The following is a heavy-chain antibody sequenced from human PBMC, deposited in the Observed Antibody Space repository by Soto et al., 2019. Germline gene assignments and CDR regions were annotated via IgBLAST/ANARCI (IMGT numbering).Heavy chain of an antibody. CDR3: AREVGYCSVSFCYTYFHY. CDR2: INAGNGNT. D-gene: IGHD2-8*02. Sequence: QVQLVQSGAEVKKPGASVKVSCKASGYTFTSYTVHWVRQAPGQRLEWMGWINAGNGNTKYSQKLQGRVAITRDTSASTAYMELSSLRSEDTAVYYCAREVGYCSVSFCYTYFHYWGQGTLVIVSS. CDR1: GYTFTSYT. J-gene: IGHJ1*01. V-gene: IGHV1-3*01.